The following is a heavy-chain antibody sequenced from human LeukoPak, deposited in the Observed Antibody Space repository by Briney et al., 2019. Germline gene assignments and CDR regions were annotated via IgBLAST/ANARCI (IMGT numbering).Heavy chain of an antibody. V-gene: IGHV1-69*05. CDR1: GGTFSSYA. D-gene: IGHD5-12*01. CDR3: ARGDVDSENYFDY. CDR2: IIPIFGTA. J-gene: IGHJ4*02. Sequence: SVKVSCKASGGTFSSYAISWMRQAPGQGLEWMGGIIPIFGTANYAQKFQGRVTIPTDESTSTAYMELSSLRSEDTAVYYCARGDVDSENYFDYWGQGTLVTVSS.